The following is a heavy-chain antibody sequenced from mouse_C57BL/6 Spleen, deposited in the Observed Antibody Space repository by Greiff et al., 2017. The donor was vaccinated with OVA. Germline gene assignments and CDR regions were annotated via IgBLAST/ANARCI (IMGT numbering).Heavy chain of an antibody. Sequence: EVLLVESGGDLVKPGGSLKLSCAASGFTFSSYGMSWVRQTPDKRLEWVATISSGGSYTYYPDNVKGRSTFSRDNAKNTLYLQMSSLKSEDTAMYYLARRRSTVAARGYAMDYWGQGTSVTVSS. CDR2: ISSGGSYT. V-gene: IGHV5-6*01. D-gene: IGHD1-1*01. J-gene: IGHJ4*01. CDR3: ARRRSTVAARGYAMDY. CDR1: GFTFSSYG.